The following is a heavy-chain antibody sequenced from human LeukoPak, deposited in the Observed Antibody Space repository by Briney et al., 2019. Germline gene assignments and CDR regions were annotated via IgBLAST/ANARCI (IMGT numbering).Heavy chain of an antibody. CDR3: AREAYYYDSSGYYYDY. Sequence: SETLSLTCTVSGGSISSYYWSWIRQPPGKGLEWIGYIYYGGSTNYNPSLKSRVTISVDTSKNQFSLKLSSVTAADTAVYYCAREAYYYDSSGYYYDYWGQGTLVTVSS. J-gene: IGHJ4*02. V-gene: IGHV4-59*01. CDR2: IYYGGST. D-gene: IGHD3-22*01. CDR1: GGSISSYY.